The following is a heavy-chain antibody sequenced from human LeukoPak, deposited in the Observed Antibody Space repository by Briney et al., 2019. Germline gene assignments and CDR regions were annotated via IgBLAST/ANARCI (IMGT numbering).Heavy chain of an antibody. CDR1: GFTFSSYA. CDR2: ISGTGVTT. D-gene: IGHD3-22*01. Sequence: GGSLTLSCAASGFTFSSYAMSWVRQAPGKGLEWVSAISGTGVTTYYADSVKGRFTISRDNSKNTLYLQMNSLRAEDTAVYYCVAYYYDSSGYSDYWGQGTLVTVSS. V-gene: IGHV3-23*01. CDR3: VAYYYDSSGYSDY. J-gene: IGHJ4*02.